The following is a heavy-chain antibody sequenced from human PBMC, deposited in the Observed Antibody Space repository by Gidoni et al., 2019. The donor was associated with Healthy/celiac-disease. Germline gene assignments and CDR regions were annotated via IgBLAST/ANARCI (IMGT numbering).Heavy chain of an antibody. D-gene: IGHD3-10*01. CDR3: AREPGAHYYGSGKLGWFDP. V-gene: IGHV4-59*01. J-gene: IGHJ5*02. CDR2: IYYSGST. Sequence: QVQLQESGPGLVKPSETLSLTCTVSGGSISSYYWSWIRQPPGKGLEWIGYIYYSGSTNYNPSLKSRVTISVDTSKNQFSLKLSSVTAADTAVYYCAREPGAHYYGSGKLGWFDPWGQGTLVTVSS. CDR1: GGSISSYY.